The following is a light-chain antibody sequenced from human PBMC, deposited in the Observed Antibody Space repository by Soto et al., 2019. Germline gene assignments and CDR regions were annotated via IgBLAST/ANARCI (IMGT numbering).Light chain of an antibody. Sequence: ELTQTPSVSVSPGQTATITCSGDELPKQFVFWYQQKPGQAPVLVIQKDTERPSGIPERFSGSTSGTLVTLTISGVQAEDEADYYCQSADNSGVVFGGGTKLTVL. CDR1: ELPKQF. J-gene: IGLJ2*01. CDR3: QSADNSGVV. CDR2: KDT. V-gene: IGLV3-25*02.